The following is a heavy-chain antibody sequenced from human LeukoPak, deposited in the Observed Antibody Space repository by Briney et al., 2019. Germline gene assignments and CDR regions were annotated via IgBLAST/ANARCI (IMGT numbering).Heavy chain of an antibody. D-gene: IGHD2-21*01. CDR3: ARRAYCGGGCYYPVDY. J-gene: IGHJ4*02. Sequence: GESLKISCKGSGYSFTSYWIGWVRQMPGKGLEWMGIIYPGDSDTRYSPSFQGQVTISADKSISTAYLQWSSLKASDTAMYYCARRAYCGGGCYYPVDYWGQGTLVTVSS. CDR1: GYSFTSYW. V-gene: IGHV5-51*01. CDR2: IYPGDSDT.